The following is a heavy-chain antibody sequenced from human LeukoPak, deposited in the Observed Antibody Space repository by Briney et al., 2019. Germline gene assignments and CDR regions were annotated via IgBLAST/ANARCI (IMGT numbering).Heavy chain of an antibody. CDR3: SRGTGDYYYYMDV. V-gene: IGHV3-74*01. CDR2: DNVDGDTM. J-gene: IGHJ6*03. CDR1: GFTFSSYA. Sequence: PGGSLRLSCAASGFTFSSYAMSWVRQAPGKGLVWLSRDNVDGDTMSYADSVKGRFTISRDNANNMVYLHMNSLRADDTAIYYCSRGTGDYYYYMDVWGKGTTVTVSS. D-gene: IGHD1-14*01.